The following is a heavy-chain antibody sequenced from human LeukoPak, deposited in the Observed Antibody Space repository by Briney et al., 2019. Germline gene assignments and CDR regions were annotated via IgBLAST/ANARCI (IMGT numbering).Heavy chain of an antibody. CDR3: ARVAAASTSYMDV. Sequence: GGSLRLSCAASGFTFSSYSMNWVRQAPGKGLEWVSHISSSSSTIYYADSVKGRFTISRDNAKNSLYLQMNSLRAEDTAVYYCARVAAASTSYMDVWGKGTTVTVSS. J-gene: IGHJ6*03. CDR1: GFTFSSYS. D-gene: IGHD6-13*01. V-gene: IGHV3-48*04. CDR2: ISSSSSTI.